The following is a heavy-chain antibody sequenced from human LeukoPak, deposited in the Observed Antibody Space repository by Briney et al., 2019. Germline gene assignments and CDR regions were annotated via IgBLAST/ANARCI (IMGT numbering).Heavy chain of an antibody. J-gene: IGHJ4*02. CDR1: GFTFSSYS. CDR2: ISSSGSYI. Sequence: PGGSLRLSCAASGFTFSSYSMNWVRQAPGKGLEWVSSISSSGSYIYYADSVKGRFTISRDNAKNSLYLQMNSLRAEDTAAYYCARAGSSSWYPSFFDYWGQGTLVTVSS. V-gene: IGHV3-21*01. D-gene: IGHD6-13*01. CDR3: ARAGSSSWYPSFFDY.